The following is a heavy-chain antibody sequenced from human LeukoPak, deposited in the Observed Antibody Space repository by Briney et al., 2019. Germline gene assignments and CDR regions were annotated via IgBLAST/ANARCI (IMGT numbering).Heavy chain of an antibody. CDR2: INHSGST. V-gene: IGHV4-34*01. CDR3: ARGSAMANDY. D-gene: IGHD5-18*01. Sequence: SEILSLTCAVYGGSFSGYYWSWIRQPPGKGLEWIGEINHSGSTNYNPSLKSRVTISVDTSKNQFSLKLSSVTAADTAVYYCARGSAMANDYWGQGTLVTVSS. CDR1: GGSFSGYY. J-gene: IGHJ4*02.